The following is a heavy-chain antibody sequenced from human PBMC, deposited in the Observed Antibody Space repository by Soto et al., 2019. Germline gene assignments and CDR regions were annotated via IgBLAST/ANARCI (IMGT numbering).Heavy chain of an antibody. J-gene: IGHJ5*02. CDR2: INPSGCST. V-gene: IGHV1-46*01. CDR3: ARVLPYSYGHNWFDP. Sequence: GASVKVSCKASGYTFTSYYMHWVRQAPGQGLEWMGIINPSGCSTSYAQKFQGRVTMTRDTFTSTVYMELSSLRSEDTAVYYCARVLPYSYGHNWFDPWGQGTLVTVSS. CDR1: GYTFTSYY. D-gene: IGHD5-18*01.